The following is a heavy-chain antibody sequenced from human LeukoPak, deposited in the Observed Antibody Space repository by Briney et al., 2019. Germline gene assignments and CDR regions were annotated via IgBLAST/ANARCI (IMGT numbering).Heavy chain of an antibody. Sequence: PSGTLSLTCDVSGDSITNTNWWNWVRQSPGKGLKWIGEISHGGNTNYNPSLKSRVTISLDRSKKQFSLKLSSVTAADTAVYYCARSTFTNLGAAFDVWGQGTMVAVSS. J-gene: IGHJ3*01. D-gene: IGHD2-8*01. CDR1: GDSITNTNW. CDR3: ARSTFTNLGAAFDV. V-gene: IGHV4-4*02. CDR2: ISHGGNT.